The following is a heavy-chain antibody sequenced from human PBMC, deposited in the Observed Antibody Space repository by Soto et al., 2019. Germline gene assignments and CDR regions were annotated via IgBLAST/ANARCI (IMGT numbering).Heavy chain of an antibody. CDR3: ARSSQFFAISFLDT. J-gene: IGHJ5*01. V-gene: IGHV4-4*02. Sequence: PSETLALTCEACGDCMRSIKWWVWVRQPPGKGLQWIGEVYHTGTTNSNPSLKSRVTISVDKSQNHFSLNLTSVTAADTAVYYSARSSQFFAISFLDTWGQRALVTVSS. CDR1: GDCMRSIKW. CDR2: VYHTGTT. D-gene: IGHD2-2*02.